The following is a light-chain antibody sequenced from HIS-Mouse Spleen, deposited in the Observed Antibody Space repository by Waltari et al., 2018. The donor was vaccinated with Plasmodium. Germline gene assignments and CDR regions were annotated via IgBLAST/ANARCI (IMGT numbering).Light chain of an antibody. J-gene: IGKJ1*01. CDR3: QQYNSYSWT. CDR2: KAC. CDR1: QSISSR. Sequence: DIQMTQSPSTLSASVGDRVTITCRASQSISSRLAWYQQKPGKAPKLLIYKACSLESGVPSRFSGSGSATEFTLTISSLQPDDFATYYCQQYNSYSWTFGQGTKVEIK. V-gene: IGKV1-5*03.